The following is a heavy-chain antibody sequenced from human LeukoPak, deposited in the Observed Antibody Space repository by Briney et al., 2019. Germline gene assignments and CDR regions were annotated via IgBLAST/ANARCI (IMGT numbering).Heavy chain of an antibody. CDR1: GFTFSTYG. CDR2: IWYDGSNK. Sequence: GGSLRLSCAASGFTFSTYGMHWVRQAPGKGLDWVSVIWYDGSNKYYADSVQGRFTISRDNSKNTLYLQMNSLRAGDTAVYYCARAVGPFDIWGQGTMVTVSS. D-gene: IGHD2-2*01. CDR3: ARAVGPFDI. V-gene: IGHV3-33*01. J-gene: IGHJ3*02.